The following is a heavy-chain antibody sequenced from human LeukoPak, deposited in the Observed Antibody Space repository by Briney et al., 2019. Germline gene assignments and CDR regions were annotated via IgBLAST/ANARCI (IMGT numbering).Heavy chain of an antibody. J-gene: IGHJ4*02. V-gene: IGHV1-18*01. CDR3: ARDISLIAAAGSY. CDR2: ISGYNGNT. Sequence: ASVTVSCTASGYTFSIYGISWVRQAPGQGLEWMGWISGYNGNTNYAQKLQGRVTMTTDTSTSTAYMELRSLRSDDTAVYYCARDISLIAAAGSYWGQGTLVTVSS. D-gene: IGHD6-13*01. CDR1: GYTFSIYG.